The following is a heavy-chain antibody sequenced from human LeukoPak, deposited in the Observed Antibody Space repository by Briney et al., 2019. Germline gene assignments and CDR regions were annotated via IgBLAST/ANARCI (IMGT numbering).Heavy chain of an antibody. CDR2: IRYDGINK. V-gene: IGHV3-30*02. CDR3: AKESIVAAATYDF. D-gene: IGHD2-15*01. CDR1: RFTFSSYG. J-gene: IGHJ4*01. Sequence: GGSLRLSCAASRFTFSSYGMHWVRQAPGKGLEWVAFIRYDGINKYYADSVKGRFTISRDNAKNSVSLEMNSLTVDDTAIYYCAKESIVAAATYDFWGHGTLVTVSS.